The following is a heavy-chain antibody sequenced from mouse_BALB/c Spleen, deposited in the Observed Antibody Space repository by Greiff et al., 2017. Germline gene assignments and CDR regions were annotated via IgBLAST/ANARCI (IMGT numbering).Heavy chain of an antibody. CDR3: ARDSMINAMDY. Sequence: DVKLQESGPGLVKPSQSLSLTCSVTGYSITSGYYWNWIRQFPGNKLEWMGYISYDGSNNYNPSLKNRISITRDTSKNQFFLKLNSVTTEDTATYYCARDSMINAMDYWGQGTSVTVSS. D-gene: IGHD2-4*01. V-gene: IGHV3-6*02. J-gene: IGHJ4*01. CDR1: GYSITSGYY. CDR2: ISYDGSN.